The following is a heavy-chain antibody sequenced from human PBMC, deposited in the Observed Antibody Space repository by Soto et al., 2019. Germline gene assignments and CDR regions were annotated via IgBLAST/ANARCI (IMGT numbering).Heavy chain of an antibody. CDR2: ISYDETNK. J-gene: IGHJ4*01. Sequence: QVLLVESGGGVVQLGRSLRLSCAASEFTFSTYPMHWVRQAPGKGLEWVAVISYDETNKYYADSVKGRFTISRDNSKNTLYLQMNNLRADDTAVYYCARGASDFWGAYPEIHFFDYWGHGTLVTVSS. CDR3: ARGASDFWGAYPEIHFFDY. CDR1: EFTFSTYP. V-gene: IGHV3-30-3*01. D-gene: IGHD3-3*01.